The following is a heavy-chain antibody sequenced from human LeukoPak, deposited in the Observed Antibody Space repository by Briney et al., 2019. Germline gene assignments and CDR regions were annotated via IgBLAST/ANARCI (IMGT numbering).Heavy chain of an antibody. CDR2: INIDERIT. D-gene: IGHD4-17*01. CDR1: GFSFSTQR. CDR3: ATDPYGDYAYFQH. Sequence: GGSLRLSCAASGFSFSTQRMHWVRQAPGKGLVWVSYINIDERITGYADSVKGRFTISRDNSKNTLYLQMNSLRAEDTAVYYCATDPYGDYAYFQHWGQGTLVTVSS. V-gene: IGHV3-74*01. J-gene: IGHJ1*01.